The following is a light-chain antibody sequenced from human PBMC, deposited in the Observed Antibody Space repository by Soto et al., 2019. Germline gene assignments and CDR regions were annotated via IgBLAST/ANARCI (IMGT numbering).Light chain of an antibody. J-gene: IGLJ3*02. Sequence: QSALTQPASVSGWPGQSITIYCTGTSSDVGGSNYVSWYQLSPGKAPKLLIYDVDRPSGVSNRFSGSKSGNTASLTISVLQAEDEADFYCNSYTISGTVVFGGGTKVTVL. CDR1: SSDVGGSNY. V-gene: IGLV2-14*01. CDR2: DV. CDR3: NSYTISGTVV.